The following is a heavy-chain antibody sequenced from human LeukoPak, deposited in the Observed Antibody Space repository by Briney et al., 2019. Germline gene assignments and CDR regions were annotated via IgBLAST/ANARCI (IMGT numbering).Heavy chain of an antibody. CDR1: GFTVSSNY. V-gene: IGHV3-53*01. J-gene: IGHJ4*02. Sequence: PGGSLRLSCAASGFTVSSNYMSWVRQAPGKGLEWVSVIYSGGSTYYADSVKGRFTISRDNSKNTLYLQMNSLRAEDTAVYYCARDRGYCSGGSCYFVWGQGTLVTVSS. D-gene: IGHD2-15*01. CDR3: ARDRGYCSGGSCYFV. CDR2: IYSGGST.